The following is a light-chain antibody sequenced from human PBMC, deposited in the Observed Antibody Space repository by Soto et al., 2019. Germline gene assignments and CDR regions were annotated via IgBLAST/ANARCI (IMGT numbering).Light chain of an antibody. V-gene: IGKV3D-20*02. CDR3: QQRSEWPLT. Sequence: EIVLTQSPGTLSLSPGERATLSCRASQRVSSGYVAWYQQKPGQAPRLLIYGASSRATGIPDRFRASASGTDFTLTISRLEPEDFAVYYCQQRSEWPLTLGQGTRWRL. J-gene: IGKJ5*01. CDR2: GAS. CDR1: QRVSSGY.